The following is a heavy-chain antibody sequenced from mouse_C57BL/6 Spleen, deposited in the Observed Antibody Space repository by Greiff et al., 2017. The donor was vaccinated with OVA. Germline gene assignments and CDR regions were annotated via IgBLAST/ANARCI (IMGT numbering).Heavy chain of an antibody. Sequence: QVQLQQPGAELVMPGASVKLSCKASGYTFTSYWMHWVKQRPGQGLEWIGEIDPSDSYTNYNQKFKGKSTLTVDKSSSTAYMQLSSLTSEDSAVYYCARWATVLDYWGQGTSVTVSS. J-gene: IGHJ4*01. CDR3: ARWATVLDY. V-gene: IGHV1-69*01. CDR1: GYTFTSYW. D-gene: IGHD4-1*02. CDR2: IDPSDSYT.